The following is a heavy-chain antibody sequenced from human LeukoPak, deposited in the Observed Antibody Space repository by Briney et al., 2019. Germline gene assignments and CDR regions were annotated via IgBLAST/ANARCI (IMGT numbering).Heavy chain of an antibody. CDR2: ISGSGGST. V-gene: IGHV3-23*01. Sequence: GGSLRLSCAASGFTFSSYAMSWVRQAPGKGLEWVSAISGSGGSTYYADSVKGRFTISRDNSKNTLYLQMNSLRAEDTAVYYCAKGEGVVPAAPGDYWGQGTLVTVSS. CDR1: GFTFSSYA. D-gene: IGHD2-2*01. CDR3: AKGEGVVPAAPGDY. J-gene: IGHJ4*02.